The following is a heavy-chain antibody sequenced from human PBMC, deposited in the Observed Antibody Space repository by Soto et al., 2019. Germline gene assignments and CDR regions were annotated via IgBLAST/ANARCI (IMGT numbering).Heavy chain of an antibody. CDR1: GGSTSSYY. CDR2: IYTSGST. D-gene: IGHD3-10*01. Sequence: PSETLSLTCTVSGGSTSSYYWSWIRQPAGKGLEWIGRIYTSGSTNYNPSLKSRVTMSVDTSKNQFSLKLSSVTAADTAVYYCARDHSITMVRGVMVPDWFDPWGQGTLVTVSS. J-gene: IGHJ5*02. V-gene: IGHV4-4*07. CDR3: ARDHSITMVRGVMVPDWFDP.